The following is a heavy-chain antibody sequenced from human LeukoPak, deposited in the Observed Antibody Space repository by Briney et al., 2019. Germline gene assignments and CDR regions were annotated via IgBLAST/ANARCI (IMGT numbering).Heavy chain of an antibody. V-gene: IGHV4-4*02. CDR2: IYHSGST. CDR3: ASRLLYSSTNWFDP. D-gene: IGHD6-13*01. J-gene: IGHJ5*02. CDR1: GGSISSSNW. Sequence: PSGTLSLTCAVSGGSISSSNWWSWVRQPPGKGLEWIGEIYHSGSTNYNPSLKSRVTISVDKSKNQFSLKLSSVTAADTAVYYCASRLLYSSTNWFDPWGQGTLDTVSS.